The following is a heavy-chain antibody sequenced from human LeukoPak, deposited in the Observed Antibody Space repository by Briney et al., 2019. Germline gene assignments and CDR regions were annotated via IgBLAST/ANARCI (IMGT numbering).Heavy chain of an antibody. CDR2: ISTSSSSGYV. V-gene: IGHV3-21*01. Sequence: GGSLRLSCAASGFTFSSYSMNWVRQAPGKGLEWVSSISTSSSSGYVYYADSVKGRFTISRDNAKNSLYLQMNSLRAEDTAVYYCARNQRRLDYWGQGTLVTVSS. CDR3: ARNQRRLDY. J-gene: IGHJ4*02. D-gene: IGHD1-14*01. CDR1: GFTFSSYS.